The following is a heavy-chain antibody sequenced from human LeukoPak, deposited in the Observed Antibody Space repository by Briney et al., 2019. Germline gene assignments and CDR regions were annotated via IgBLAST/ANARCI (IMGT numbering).Heavy chain of an antibody. J-gene: IGHJ4*02. CDR3: VREHDWGDFDY. V-gene: IGHV4-61*01. CDR1: GGSVTSGSYY. CDR2: VSYRGNN. D-gene: IGHD3-9*01. Sequence: SETLSLTCSVSGGSVTSGSYYWSWLRQPPGKELEWIGYVSYRGNNNYNPSLTSRVTISADTSRNQFSLKLTSVTAADTAVYYCVREHDWGDFDYWGQGTLVTVSS.